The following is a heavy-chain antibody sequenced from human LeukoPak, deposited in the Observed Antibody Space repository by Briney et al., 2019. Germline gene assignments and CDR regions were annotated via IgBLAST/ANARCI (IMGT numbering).Heavy chain of an antibody. CDR2: MSAGGTST. V-gene: IGHV3-23*01. CDR1: GFTFSNSA. Sequence: GGSLRLSCAASGFTFSNSAMSWVRQAPGKGLEWVSAMSAGGTSTYYADSVKGRFTISRDNSKNTLYLHMNSLRAEDTAVYYCAKMRGIVITFGGVIFDSWGQGTLATVSS. J-gene: IGHJ4*02. CDR3: AKMRGIVITFGGVIFDS. D-gene: IGHD3-16*01.